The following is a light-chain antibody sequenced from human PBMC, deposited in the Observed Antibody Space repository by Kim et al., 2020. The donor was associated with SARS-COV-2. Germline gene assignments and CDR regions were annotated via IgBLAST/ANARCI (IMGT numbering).Light chain of an antibody. J-gene: IGKJ4*01. Sequence: SLAPGERATLSCRASHGVSSYLGWYQQKPGQAPRLLIYDASNRATGIPARISGSGSGTDFTLTISSLEPEDFAVYYCQQRSNWPHTFGGGTKLEI. CDR1: HGVSSY. CDR3: QQRSNWPHT. CDR2: DAS. V-gene: IGKV3-11*01.